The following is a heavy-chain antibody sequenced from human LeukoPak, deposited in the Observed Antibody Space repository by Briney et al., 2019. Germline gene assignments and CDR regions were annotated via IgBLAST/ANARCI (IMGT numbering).Heavy chain of an antibody. V-gene: IGHV3-23*01. CDR1: GFTFSSYA. CDR3: ARGMSATSGYLELEY. CDR2: ISGSGGNT. D-gene: IGHD3-22*01. J-gene: IGHJ4*02. Sequence: GGSLRLSCAASGFTFSSYAMSWVRQSPGKGLEWVSAISGSGGNTYSADSVKGRCSISRDNSLQTLFLHMNSLRAEDTAVYYCARGMSATSGYLELEYWGQGALVTVST.